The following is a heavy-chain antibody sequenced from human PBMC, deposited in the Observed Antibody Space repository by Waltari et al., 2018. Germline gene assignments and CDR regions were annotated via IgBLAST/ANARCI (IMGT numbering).Heavy chain of an antibody. CDR3: ARGRLAVASAPRYYFDY. D-gene: IGHD6-19*01. CDR2: IIPIFGTA. Sequence: QVQLVQSGAEVKKPGSSVKVSCKASGGTCSSYAISWVRQAPGQGLEWMGGIIPIFGTANYAQKFQGRVTITTDESTSTAYMELSSLRSEDTAVYYCARGRLAVASAPRYYFDYWGQGTLVTVSS. CDR1: GGTCSSYA. V-gene: IGHV1-69*05. J-gene: IGHJ4*02.